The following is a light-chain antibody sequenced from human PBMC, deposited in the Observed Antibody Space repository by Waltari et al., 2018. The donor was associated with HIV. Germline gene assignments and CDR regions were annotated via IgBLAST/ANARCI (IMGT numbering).Light chain of an antibody. J-gene: IGLJ3*02. Sequence: QSVLTQPPSASGTPGQRVTIPCPGSSSNIGSYTVNWYHQPPGTAPKLLIYSNNQRPSGVPDRFSGSKSGTSAALAISGLQSEDEADYYCAAWDDSLNGWVFGGGTKLTVL. CDR2: SNN. CDR1: SSNIGSYT. CDR3: AAWDDSLNGWV. V-gene: IGLV1-44*01.